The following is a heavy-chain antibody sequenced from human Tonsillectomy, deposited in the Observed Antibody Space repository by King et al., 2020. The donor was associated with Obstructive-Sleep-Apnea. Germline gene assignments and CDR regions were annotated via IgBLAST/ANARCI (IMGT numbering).Heavy chain of an antibody. Sequence: QLVQSGGGLVKPGGSLRLSCAASGFTFSNAWMSWVRQAPGKGREWVCRIKSKTDGGTTDYAAPVKGKFTISRDDSKNTLYLQMNSLKTEDTAVYYCTTDQVVVVSTEYFQHWGQGTLVTVSS. CDR3: TTDQVVVVSTEYFQH. D-gene: IGHD3-22*01. J-gene: IGHJ1*01. CDR2: IKSKTDGGTT. V-gene: IGHV3-15*01. CDR1: GFTFSNAW.